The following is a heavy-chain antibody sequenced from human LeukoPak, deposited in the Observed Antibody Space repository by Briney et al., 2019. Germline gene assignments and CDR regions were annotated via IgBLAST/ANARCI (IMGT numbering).Heavy chain of an antibody. CDR1: GGSISSYY. Sequence: SETLSLTCTVSGGSISSYYWSWIRQPPGKGLEWIGYIYYSGSTNYNPSLKSRVTISVDTSKNQFSLKLSSVTAADTAVYYCASRPTHHSTTVMDVWGKGTTVTVSS. V-gene: IGHV4-59*08. CDR2: IYYSGST. D-gene: IGHD1-1*01. J-gene: IGHJ6*03. CDR3: ASRPTHHSTTVMDV.